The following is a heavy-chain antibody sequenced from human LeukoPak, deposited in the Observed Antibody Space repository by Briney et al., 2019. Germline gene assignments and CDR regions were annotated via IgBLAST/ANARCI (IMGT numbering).Heavy chain of an antibody. D-gene: IGHD1-7*01. J-gene: IGHJ4*02. CDR2: ISGSGGST. CDR3: AKDEAITGTTYDY. CDR1: GFTFSSYG. V-gene: IGHV3-23*01. Sequence: GGSLRLSCAASGFTFSSYGMHWVRQAPGKGLEWVSAISGSGGSTYYADSVKGRFTISRDNSKNTLYLQMNSLRAEDTAVYYCAKDEAITGTTYDYWGQGTLVTVSS.